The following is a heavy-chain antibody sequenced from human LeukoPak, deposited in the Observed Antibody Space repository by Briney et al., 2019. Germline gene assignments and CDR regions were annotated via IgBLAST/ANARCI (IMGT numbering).Heavy chain of an antibody. CDR2: ISYDGSNK. D-gene: IGHD1-14*01. V-gene: IGHV3-30*18. CDR3: AKDRTPVDDYYYGMDV. Sequence: GGSLRLSCAASGFTFSNYGMHWVRQAPGKGLEWVAVISYDGSNKYYADSVKGRFTISRDNSKNTLYLQMNSLRAEDTAVHYCAKDRTPVDDYYYGMDVWGQGTTVTVSS. J-gene: IGHJ6*02. CDR1: GFTFSNYG.